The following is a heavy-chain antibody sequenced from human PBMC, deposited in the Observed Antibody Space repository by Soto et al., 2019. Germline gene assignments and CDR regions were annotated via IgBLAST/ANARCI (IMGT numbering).Heavy chain of an antibody. D-gene: IGHD3-3*01. J-gene: IGHJ4*02. CDR1: GYSISSGYY. Sequence: SETLSLTCAVSGYSISSGYYWGWIRQPPGKGLEWIGSIYHSGSTYYNPSLKSRVTISVDTSKNQFSLKLSSVTAADTAVYYCATLRTILAPAFDYWGQGILVTVSS. CDR3: ATLRTILAPAFDY. V-gene: IGHV4-38-2*01. CDR2: IYHSGST.